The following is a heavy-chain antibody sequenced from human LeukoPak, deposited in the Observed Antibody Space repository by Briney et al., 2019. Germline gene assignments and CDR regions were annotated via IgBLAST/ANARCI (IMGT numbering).Heavy chain of an antibody. CDR3: ARAQGGSGSYYPDYGMDV. Sequence: GRSLGLSCAASGFTFSGYGMHWVRQAPGKGLEWVAVRWYDGSNKYYADSVKGRFTISRDNSKNTLYLQMNSLRAEDTAVYYCARAQGGSGSYYPDYGMDVWGQGTTVTVSS. CDR1: GFTFSGYG. CDR2: RWYDGSNK. D-gene: IGHD3-10*01. V-gene: IGHV3-33*01. J-gene: IGHJ6*02.